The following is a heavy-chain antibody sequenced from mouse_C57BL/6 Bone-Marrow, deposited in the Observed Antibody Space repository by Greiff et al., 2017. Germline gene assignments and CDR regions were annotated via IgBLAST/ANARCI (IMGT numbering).Heavy chain of an antibody. D-gene: IGHD2-4*01. J-gene: IGHJ2*01. CDR1: GFTFSSYG. Sequence: EVKLMESGGDLVKPGGSLKLSCAASGFTFSSYGMSWVRQTPGKRLEWVATISSGGSYTYYPDSVKGRFTISRDNAKNTLYLQMSSLESEDTAMYYCAILMITTTDGVWDYWGQGTTLTVSS. V-gene: IGHV5-6*01. CDR2: ISSGGSYT. CDR3: AILMITTTDGVWDY.